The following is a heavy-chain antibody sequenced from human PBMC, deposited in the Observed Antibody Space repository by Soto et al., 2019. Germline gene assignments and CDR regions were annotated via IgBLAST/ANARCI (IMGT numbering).Heavy chain of an antibody. D-gene: IGHD3-16*01. CDR1: GGSFRGYF. J-gene: IGHJ4*02. CDR3: QGGDF. Sequence: QLQLQQWGAGLLKPSETLSLTCAVSGGSFRGYFWCWIRHSPDKGLEWIGEINDSGNTYYNPFFKSRLTISVDTSPSQISLRLTSVTAADTAVYFCQGGDFWGQGTRVTVSS. CDR2: INDSGNT. V-gene: IGHV4-34*01.